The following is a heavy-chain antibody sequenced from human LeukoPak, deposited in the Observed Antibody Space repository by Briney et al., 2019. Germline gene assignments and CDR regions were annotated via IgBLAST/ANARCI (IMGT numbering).Heavy chain of an antibody. D-gene: IGHD1-1*01. V-gene: IGHV3-66*01. Sequence: GGSLRLSCAASGLTVSSNYISWVRQAPGKGLEWVSVIYSDGSTYYGASVKGRCTISRDISKNTLYLQMTSLRVEDTAMYYCARDFLDWGTRTGAFDIWGQGTMVTVSP. CDR3: ARDFLDWGTRTGAFDI. J-gene: IGHJ3*02. CDR2: IYSDGST. CDR1: GLTVSSNY.